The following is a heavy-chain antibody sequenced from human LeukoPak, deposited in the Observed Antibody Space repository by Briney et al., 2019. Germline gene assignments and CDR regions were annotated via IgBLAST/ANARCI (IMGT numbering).Heavy chain of an antibody. CDR3: ARDYITFGGVIAINWFDP. J-gene: IGHJ5*02. CDR1: GGTFSSYA. CDR2: INPNSGGT. V-gene: IGHV1-2*02. Sequence: ASVKVSCKASGGTFSSYAIGWVRQAPGQGLEWMGWINPNSGGTNYAQKFQGRVTMTRDTSISTAYMELSRLRSDDTAVYYCARDYITFGGVIAINWFDPWGQGTLVTVSS. D-gene: IGHD3-16*02.